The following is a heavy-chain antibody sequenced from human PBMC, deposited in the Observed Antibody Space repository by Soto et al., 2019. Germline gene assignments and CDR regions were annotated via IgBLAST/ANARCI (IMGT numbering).Heavy chain of an antibody. CDR1: GGTFGSYA. CDR3: AKDTRRYCTAGTCVPGFDP. CDR2: IIPIFGTA. D-gene: IGHD2-8*02. J-gene: IGHJ5*02. Sequence: QVQLVQSGAEVKKPGSSVKVSCKASGGTFGSYAISWVRQAPGQGLEWMGGIIPIFGTANYAQKFQGRVTITAAESTRIAYMGLSSLRSEARAVYYCAKDTRRYCTAGTCVPGFDPWGQGTLVTVSS. V-gene: IGHV1-69*01.